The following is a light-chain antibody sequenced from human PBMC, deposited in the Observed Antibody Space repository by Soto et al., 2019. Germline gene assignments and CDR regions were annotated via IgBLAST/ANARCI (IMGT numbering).Light chain of an antibody. Sequence: EIVLTQSPGTLSLSSGERATLSCRASQSVSNSYLAWYQQKPGQAPRLLVYATSSRATGIPDRFSGSGSGKDFTLTISRLEPEDSAVYYCQQYGSSSFTFGQGTKLEIK. V-gene: IGKV3-20*01. CDR3: QQYGSSSFT. CDR1: QSVSNSY. CDR2: ATS. J-gene: IGKJ2*01.